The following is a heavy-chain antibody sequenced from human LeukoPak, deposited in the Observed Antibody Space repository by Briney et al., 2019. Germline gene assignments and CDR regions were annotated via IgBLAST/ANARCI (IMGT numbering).Heavy chain of an antibody. CDR1: GGSISSYY. Sequence: PSETLSLTCTVSGGSISSYYWSWIRQPPGKGLEWIGHIFYSGSTNYNPSLKSRVTISLDTSKSQFSLKLSSVTAADTAVYYCARGVCTNSSCYAGDYGMDVWGQGTTVTVSS. CDR3: ARGVCTNSSCYAGDYGMDV. V-gene: IGHV4-59*08. J-gene: IGHJ6*02. D-gene: IGHD2-2*01. CDR2: IFYSGST.